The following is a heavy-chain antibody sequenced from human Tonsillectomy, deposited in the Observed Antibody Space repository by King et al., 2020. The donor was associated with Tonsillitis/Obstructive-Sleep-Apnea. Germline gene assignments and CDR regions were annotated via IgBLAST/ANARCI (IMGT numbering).Heavy chain of an antibody. Sequence: VQLVQSGAEVRKPGASVKVSCKASGYTFTNYGINWVRQAPGQGLEWMGWISAYNGNTNYAQKLQGRVTMTTDTSTSTAYMELRSLRSDDTAVYYCARGVQAIVLLPAARDFDYWGQGTLVTVSS. CDR3: ARGVQAIVLLPAARDFDY. J-gene: IGHJ4*02. CDR2: ISAYNGNT. CDR1: GYTFTNYG. D-gene: IGHD2-2*01. V-gene: IGHV1-18*01.